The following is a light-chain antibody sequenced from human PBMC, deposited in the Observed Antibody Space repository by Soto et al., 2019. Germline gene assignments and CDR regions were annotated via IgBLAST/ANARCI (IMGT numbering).Light chain of an antibody. CDR1: SSDVGSYNL. CDR2: EGS. J-gene: IGLJ2*01. V-gene: IGLV2-23*01. Sequence: QSVLTQPASVSGSPGQSITISCTGTSSDVGSYNLVSWYQQHPGKAPQLMIYEGSKRPSGVSNRFSGSKSGNTASLTISGLQAEDEADYYCCSYAGSHVVFGGGTKLTVL. CDR3: CSYAGSHVV.